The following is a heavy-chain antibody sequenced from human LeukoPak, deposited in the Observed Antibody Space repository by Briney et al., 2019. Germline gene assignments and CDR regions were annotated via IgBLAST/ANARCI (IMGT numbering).Heavy chain of an antibody. J-gene: IGHJ4*02. CDR3: ARGLRWPDF. CDR1: GFIFSSDW. CDR2: IKQDGSEK. D-gene: IGHD4-23*01. V-gene: IGHV3-7*03. Sequence: GGSLRLSCAASGFIFSSDWMNWVRQAPGKGLEWVANIKQDGSEKYYVASGKGRFTISRDNAKNSLYLQMNSLRADDTAVYYCARGLRWPDFGGQGTLVTVSS.